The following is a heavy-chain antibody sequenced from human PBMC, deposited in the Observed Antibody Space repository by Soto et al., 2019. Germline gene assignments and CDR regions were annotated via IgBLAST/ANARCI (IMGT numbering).Heavy chain of an antibody. CDR3: ARAGYCGPGCYYYFDY. V-gene: IGHV3-7*01. D-gene: IGHD2-21*02. CDR1: GFTFSSYW. J-gene: IGHJ4*02. CDR2: IKQDGSEK. Sequence: GGSLRLSCAASGFTFSSYWMSWVRQAPGKGLEWVANIKQDGSEKYYVDSVKGRFTLSRDNAKNSLQLQMNSLRAEDTAIYFCARAGYCGPGCYYYFDYWGQGTLV.